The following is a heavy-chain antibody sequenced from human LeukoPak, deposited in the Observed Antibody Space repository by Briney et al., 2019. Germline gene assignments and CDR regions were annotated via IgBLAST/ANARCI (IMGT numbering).Heavy chain of an antibody. CDR2: INPNSGGT. Sequence: ASVKVSCRASGYTFTGYYMHWVRQAPGQGLEWMGWINPNSGGTNYAQKFQGRVTMTRDTSISTAYMELSRLRSDDTAVYYCARDIGYSSSWYQHWGQGTLVTVSS. J-gene: IGHJ1*01. CDR3: ARDIGYSSSWYQH. D-gene: IGHD6-13*01. V-gene: IGHV1-2*02. CDR1: GYTFTGYY.